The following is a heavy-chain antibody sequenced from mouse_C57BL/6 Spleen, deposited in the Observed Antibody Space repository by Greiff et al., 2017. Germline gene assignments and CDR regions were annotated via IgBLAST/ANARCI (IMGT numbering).Heavy chain of an antibody. CDR3: ARDPYDGYYGDY. V-gene: IGHV1-64*01. Sequence: VQLQESGAELVKPGASVTLSCKASGYTFTSYWMHWVKQRPGQGLEWIGMIHPNSGSTNYNEKFKSKATLTVDKSSSTAYMQLSSLTSEDSAVYYCARDPYDGYYGDYWGQGTTLTVSS. CDR2: IHPNSGST. J-gene: IGHJ2*01. D-gene: IGHD2-3*01. CDR1: GYTFTSYW.